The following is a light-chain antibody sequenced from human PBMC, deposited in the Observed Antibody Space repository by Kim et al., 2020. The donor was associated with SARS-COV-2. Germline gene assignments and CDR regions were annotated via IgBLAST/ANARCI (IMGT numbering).Light chain of an antibody. Sequence: SYELTQPPSVSVSPGQTASITCSGDKLGDKYACWYQQKPGQSLVLVIYEGTERPSGIPERFSGSKSGTTATLTISGTQAIDEADYYCQAWDSRTVIFGGGTKLTVL. J-gene: IGLJ2*01. CDR3: QAWDSRTVI. V-gene: IGLV3-1*01. CDR1: KLGDKY. CDR2: EGT.